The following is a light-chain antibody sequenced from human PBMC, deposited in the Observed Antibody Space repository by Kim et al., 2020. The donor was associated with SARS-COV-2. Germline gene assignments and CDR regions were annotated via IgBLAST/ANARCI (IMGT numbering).Light chain of an antibody. V-gene: IGLV3-21*04. CDR1: NIGSKS. CDR3: QVWDKTSDHYV. Sequence: SYELTQPPSVSVAPGKTARITCGGNNIGSKSVHWYQQKPGQAPVLVIYYDRERPSGIPERFSGSNSGNTAALTISRVEAGDEADYYCQVWDKTSDHYVFGRETKVTVL. CDR2: YDR. J-gene: IGLJ1*01.